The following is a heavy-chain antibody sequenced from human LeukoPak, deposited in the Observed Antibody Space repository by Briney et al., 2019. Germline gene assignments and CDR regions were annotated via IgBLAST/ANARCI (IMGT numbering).Heavy chain of an antibody. D-gene: IGHD3-16*02. CDR1: GGSISGYY. V-gene: IGHV4-59*01. Sequence: SETLSLTCSVSGGSISGYYWSWIRQPPGKGLEWIGNIHYSGSTNYNPSLKSRVTISVDTSKNQFSLKLSSVTAADTAVYYCARLEYDAVWGSYRPLFDSWGQGTLVTVSS. CDR3: ARLEYDAVWGSYRPLFDS. J-gene: IGHJ4*02. CDR2: IHYSGST.